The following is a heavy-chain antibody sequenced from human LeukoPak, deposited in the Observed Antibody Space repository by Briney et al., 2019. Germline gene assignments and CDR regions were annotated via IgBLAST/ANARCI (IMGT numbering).Heavy chain of an antibody. CDR1: GGTFSSCT. CDR2: IIPILGIA. J-gene: IGHJ4*02. D-gene: IGHD2-2*02. V-gene: IGHV1-69*02. CDR3: ARGGKYCSSTSCYNY. Sequence: GSSVKVSCKASGGTFSSCTISWVRQAPGQGLEWMGRIIPILGIANYAQKFQGRVTITADKSTSTAYMELSSLRSEDTAVYYCARGGKYCSSTSCYNYWGQGTLVTVSS.